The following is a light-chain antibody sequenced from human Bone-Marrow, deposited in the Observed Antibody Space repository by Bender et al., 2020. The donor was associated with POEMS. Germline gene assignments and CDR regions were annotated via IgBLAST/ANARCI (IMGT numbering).Light chain of an antibody. Sequence: KAPKLIIYEVDKRPSGVPDRFSGSKSGNTASLTVSGLQADDGADYFCCAYVATSTLIFGGGTTLTVL. J-gene: IGLJ2*01. V-gene: IGLV2-8*01. CDR3: CAYVATSTLI. CDR2: EVD.